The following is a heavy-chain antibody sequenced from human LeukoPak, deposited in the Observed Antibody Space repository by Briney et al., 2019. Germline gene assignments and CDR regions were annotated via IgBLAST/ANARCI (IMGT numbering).Heavy chain of an antibody. CDR1: GYTFTSFY. CDR2: INPDSGGT. J-gene: IGHJ4*02. CDR3: AKDSSLGNYIDY. V-gene: IGHV1-2*02. Sequence: ASVKVSCKASGYTFTSFYMNWVGQAPGQGVEWRGWINPDSGGTSYQQRFQGRVTMTRDTSISTAYMELSRLRSDDTAIYYCAKDSSLGNYIDYWGQGTLVTVSS. D-gene: IGHD3-10*01.